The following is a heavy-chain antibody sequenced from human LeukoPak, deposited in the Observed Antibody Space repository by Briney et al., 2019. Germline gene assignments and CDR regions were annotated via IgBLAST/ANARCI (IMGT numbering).Heavy chain of an antibody. CDR2: ITISGHTK. V-gene: IGHV3-48*03. CDR3: ARGDPHADL. J-gene: IGHJ5*02. Sequence: GSLRLSCAASGFDLSSYEMNWVRQAPGKGLEWIADITISGHTKNYADSVKGRFTISRDNARTSLYLQMNSLRVEDTGVYYCARGDPHADLWGQGTLVTVSS. CDR1: GFDLSSYE.